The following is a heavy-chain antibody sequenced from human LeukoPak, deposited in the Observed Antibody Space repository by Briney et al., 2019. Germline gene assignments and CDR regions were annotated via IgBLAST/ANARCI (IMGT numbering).Heavy chain of an antibody. D-gene: IGHD3-22*01. CDR2: ISWNSGSI. CDR3: ARGYYYDSSSTYNWFDP. J-gene: IGHJ5*02. CDR1: GFSFSNNW. Sequence: GGSLRLSCAASGFSFSNNWMHWVRQAPGKGLEWVSGISWNSGSIGYADSVKGRFTISRDNAKNSLYLQMNSLRAEDMALYYCARGYYYDSSSTYNWFDPWGQGTLVTVSS. V-gene: IGHV3-9*03.